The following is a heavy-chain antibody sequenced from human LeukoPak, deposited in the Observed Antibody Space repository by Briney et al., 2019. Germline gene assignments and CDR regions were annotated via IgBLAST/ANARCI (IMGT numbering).Heavy chain of an antibody. Sequence: SETLSLTCTVSGGSISSSSYYWGWIRQPPGKGLEWIGSIYYSGSTYYNPSLKSRVTISVDTSKNQFSLKLSSVTAADTAVYYCARAGRGYNYGYVPSELHYYYYYLYVWGKGTTVTVSS. J-gene: IGHJ6*03. CDR3: ARAGRGYNYGYVPSELHYYYYYLYV. CDR2: IYYSGST. D-gene: IGHD5-18*01. CDR1: GGSISSSSYY. V-gene: IGHV4-39*07.